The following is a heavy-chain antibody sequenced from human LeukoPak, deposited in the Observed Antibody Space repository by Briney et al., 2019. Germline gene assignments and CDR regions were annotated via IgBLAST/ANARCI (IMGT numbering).Heavy chain of an antibody. Sequence: PSETLSLTCTVSGGSISSGDYYWSWIRQPPGKGLEWIGYIYYSGSTYYNPSLKSRVTISVDTSKNQFSLKLSSVTAADTAVYYCARAIGYCSGGSCPYWYFDLWGRGTLVTVSS. CDR1: GGSISSGDYY. V-gene: IGHV4-30-4*01. J-gene: IGHJ2*01. CDR3: ARAIGYCSGGSCPYWYFDL. D-gene: IGHD2-15*01. CDR2: IYYSGST.